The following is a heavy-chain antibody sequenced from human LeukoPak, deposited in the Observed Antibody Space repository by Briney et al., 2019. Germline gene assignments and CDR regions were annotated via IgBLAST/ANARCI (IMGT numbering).Heavy chain of an antibody. V-gene: IGHV3-30*02. CDR3: VRGSLASGVVVYYYYYLDV. Sequence: GSLRLSCAASGFTFSSYDMHWVRQAPGKGLEWVAFIRYDRSDKFYADSVKGRFTISRDNAKNSLYLQMNSLRAEDTAVYYCVRGSLASGVVVYYYYYLDVWGKGTTVTVSS. CDR1: GFTFSSYD. J-gene: IGHJ6*03. CDR2: IRYDRSDK. D-gene: IGHD3-3*01.